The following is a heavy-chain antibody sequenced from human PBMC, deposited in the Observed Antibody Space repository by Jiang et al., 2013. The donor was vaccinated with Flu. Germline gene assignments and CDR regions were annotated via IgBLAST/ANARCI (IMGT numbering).Heavy chain of an antibody. Sequence: ETLSLTCAVYGGSFSGYYWSWIRQPPGKGLEWIGEINHSGSTNYNPSLKSRVTISVDTSKNQFSLKLSSVTAADTAVYYCATHYSSGWLGLVDYWGQGTLVTVSS. CDR2: INHSGST. V-gene: IGHV4-34*01. J-gene: IGHJ4*02. CDR1: GGSFSGYY. D-gene: IGHD6-19*01. CDR3: ATHYSSGWLGLVDY.